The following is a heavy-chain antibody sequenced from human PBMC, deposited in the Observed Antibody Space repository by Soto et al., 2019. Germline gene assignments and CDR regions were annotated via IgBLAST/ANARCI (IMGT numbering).Heavy chain of an antibody. J-gene: IGHJ4*02. Sequence: QVQLVESGGGVVQPGRSLRLSCAASRFTVSGYGMHWVRQAPGKGLEWVAVIWYDGSKEYYADSVKGRFTISRDSSKNTLYLQMNSLRAEDTAVYYCARDRNNHFDYWGQGTLVTVSS. D-gene: IGHD1-1*01. CDR3: ARDRNNHFDY. V-gene: IGHV3-33*01. CDR1: RFTVSGYG. CDR2: IWYDGSKE.